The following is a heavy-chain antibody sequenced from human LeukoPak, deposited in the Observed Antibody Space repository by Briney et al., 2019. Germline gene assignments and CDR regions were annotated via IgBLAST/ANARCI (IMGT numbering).Heavy chain of an antibody. Sequence: ETLSLTCTVSGGSISSSSYYWGWVRQAPGKGLVWVSRINSDGSSTSYADSVKGRFTISRDNAKNTLYLQMNSLRAEDTAVYYCARGGLDYGDYVGGGGRTWGQGTLVTVSS. V-gene: IGHV3-74*01. J-gene: IGHJ5*02. CDR3: ARGGLDYGDYVGGGGRT. CDR1: GGSISSSSYY. CDR2: INSDGSST. D-gene: IGHD4-17*01.